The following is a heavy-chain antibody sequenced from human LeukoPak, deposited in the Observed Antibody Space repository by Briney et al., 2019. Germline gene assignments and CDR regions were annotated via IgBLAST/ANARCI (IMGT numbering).Heavy chain of an antibody. CDR1: GYTFTSYG. CDR2: TSVYNSNT. V-gene: IGHV1-18*01. CDR3: ARDMVGLAADGNWFDP. Sequence: ASVKVSCKASGYTFTSYGISWVRQAPGQGLEWMGWTSVYNSNTNYAQKFQGRVTMTTDISTSTAYMELRSLSSDDTAVHYCARDMVGLAADGNWFDPWGQGTLVTVSS. D-gene: IGHD6-13*01. J-gene: IGHJ5*02.